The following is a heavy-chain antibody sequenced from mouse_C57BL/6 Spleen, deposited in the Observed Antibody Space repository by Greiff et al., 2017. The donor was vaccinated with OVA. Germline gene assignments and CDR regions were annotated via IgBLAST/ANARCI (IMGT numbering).Heavy chain of an antibody. V-gene: IGHV1-50*01. Sequence: QVQLQQPGAELVKPGASVKLSCKASGYTFTSYWMQWVKQRPGQGLEWIGEIDPSDSYPNYNQKFTGKATLTVDTSSSTAYMQLSSRTSEDSAVYYCASYGNYPRSWFAYWGQGTLVTVSA. CDR1: GYTFTSYW. D-gene: IGHD2-1*01. CDR2: IDPSDSYP. CDR3: ASYGNYPRSWFAY. J-gene: IGHJ3*01.